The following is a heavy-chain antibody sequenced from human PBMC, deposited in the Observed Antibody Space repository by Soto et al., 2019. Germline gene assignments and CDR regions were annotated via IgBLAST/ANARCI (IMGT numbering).Heavy chain of an antibody. J-gene: IGHJ4*01. D-gene: IGHD4-17*01. CDR1: GFTFGDYA. Sequence: GGSLRLSCTASGFTFGDYAVSWFRQAPGKGLEWVGFIRGKPYGGTAEYVASLKGRFTISRDDSKSIACLQMNSLKTEDTAVYYCVRTYNGDYIYYFDYWGHGTLVTVSS. V-gene: IGHV3-49*03. CDR3: VRTYNGDYIYYFDY. CDR2: IRGKPYGGTA.